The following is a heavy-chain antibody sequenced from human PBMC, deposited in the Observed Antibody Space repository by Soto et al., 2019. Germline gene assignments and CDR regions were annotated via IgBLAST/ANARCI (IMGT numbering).Heavy chain of an antibody. J-gene: IGHJ5*02. CDR2: IYYSGST. Sequence: SETLSLTCTVSGGSISSSSYYWGWIRQPPGKGLEWIGSIYYSGSTYYNPSLKSRVTISVDTSKNQFSLKLSSVTAADTAVYYCARREYYDFWSGKNNWFDPWGQGTLVTVSS. CDR1: GGSISSSSYY. CDR3: ARREYYDFWSGKNNWFDP. D-gene: IGHD3-3*01. V-gene: IGHV4-39*01.